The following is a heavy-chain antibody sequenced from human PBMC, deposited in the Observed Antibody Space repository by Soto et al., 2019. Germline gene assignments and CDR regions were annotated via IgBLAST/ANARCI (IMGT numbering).Heavy chain of an antibody. V-gene: IGHV3-9*01. J-gene: IGHJ3*01. CDR3: ARVHSSGWYVEPYDA. Sequence: EVQLVESGGNLARPGESLRLSCAASGFKFDDYAFHWVRQAPGKGPEWVSGINWNGAYSGYADSVKGRFTISRDNAGKSFYLQMDTLRPEDTALYYCARVHSSGWYVEPYDAWGQGTMVTVSS. CDR1: GFKFDDYA. CDR2: INWNGAYS. D-gene: IGHD6-19*01.